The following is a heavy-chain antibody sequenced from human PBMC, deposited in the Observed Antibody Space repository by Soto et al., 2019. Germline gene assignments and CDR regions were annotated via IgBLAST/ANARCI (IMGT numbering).Heavy chain of an antibody. CDR3: ARVAVVAATLDY. Sequence: GGSLRLSCAASGFTFSSYSMNWVRQAPGKGLEWVSSISSSSSYIYYADSVKGRFTISRDNAKNSLYLQMNSLRAEDTAVYYCARVAVVAATLDYWGQGTLVTVSS. CDR1: GFTFSSYS. V-gene: IGHV3-21*01. J-gene: IGHJ4*02. CDR2: ISSSSSYI. D-gene: IGHD2-15*01.